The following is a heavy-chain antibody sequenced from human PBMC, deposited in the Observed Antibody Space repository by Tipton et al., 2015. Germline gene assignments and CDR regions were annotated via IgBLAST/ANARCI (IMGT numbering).Heavy chain of an antibody. CDR2: ISAYNGNT. CDR1: GYTFTSYG. V-gene: IGHV1-18*01. D-gene: IGHD3-22*01. Sequence: QSGAEVKKPGASVKVSCKASGYTFTSYGISWVRQAPGQGLEWMGWISAYNGNTNYAQKLQERVTLTRDMSKSTAYMELSSLRSEGTAVYYCAAAYYDSSGGDWGQWTMVPVSS. J-gene: IGHJ3*01. CDR3: AAAYYDSSGGD.